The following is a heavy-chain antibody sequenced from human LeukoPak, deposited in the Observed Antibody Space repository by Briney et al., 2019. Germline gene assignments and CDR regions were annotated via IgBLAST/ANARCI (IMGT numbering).Heavy chain of an antibody. CDR3: AREPTYTSSWHTSCDY. J-gene: IGHJ4*02. V-gene: IGHV4-59*01. D-gene: IGHD6-13*01. CDR1: GGSITNYY. CDR2: SYYNGNT. Sequence: SETLSLTCTVSGGSITNYYWSWIRQPPGKGLEWIGFSYYNGNTNYNPSLKSRVTISVDMSKNQFSLSLRSVTAADTAVYYCAREPTYTSSWHTSCDYWGPGTLVTVSS.